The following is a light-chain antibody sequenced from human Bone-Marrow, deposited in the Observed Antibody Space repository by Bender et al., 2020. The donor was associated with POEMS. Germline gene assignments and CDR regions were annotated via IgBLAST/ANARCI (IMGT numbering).Light chain of an antibody. Sequence: QSALTQPRSVSGSPGQSVTISCTGTSSDVGGYNFVTWYQHHPGKAPKLMIYDVSKRPSGVPDRFSGSKSGNTASLTISGLQAEDEADYYCFSYSSSSTNWVFGGGTKVTAL. CDR2: DVS. CDR1: SSDVGGYNF. CDR3: FSYSSSSTNWV. J-gene: IGLJ3*02. V-gene: IGLV2-11*01.